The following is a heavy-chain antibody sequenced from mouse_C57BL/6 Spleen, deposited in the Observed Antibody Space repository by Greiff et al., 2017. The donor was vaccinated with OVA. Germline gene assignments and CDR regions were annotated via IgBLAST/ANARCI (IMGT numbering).Heavy chain of an antibody. V-gene: IGHV1-15*01. J-gene: IGHJ4*01. CDR2: IDPETGGT. CDR1: GYTFTDYE. D-gene: IGHD4-1*01. CDR3: TRGNWDEAMDY. Sequence: QVQLQQSGAELVRPGASVTLSCKASGYTFTDYEMHWVKQTPVHGLEWIGAIDPETGGTAYNQKFKGKAILTADKSSSTAYMELRSLTSEDSAVYYCTRGNWDEAMDYWGQGTSVTVSS.